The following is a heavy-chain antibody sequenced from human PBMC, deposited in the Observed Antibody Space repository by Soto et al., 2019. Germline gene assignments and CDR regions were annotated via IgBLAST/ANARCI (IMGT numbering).Heavy chain of an antibody. D-gene: IGHD3-22*01. J-gene: IGHJ4*02. Sequence: EVQLVESGGDLVQPGGSLRLSCAASGFTFSTYWMHWVRQAPGKGLLWVSRIKTDGTYATYADSVKGRFTISRDNAKNHIFLIMNNLRLGDAAVYYCAAGGIGDYANWGQGTLVTVSS. CDR3: AAGGIGDYAN. CDR2: IKTDGTYA. CDR1: GFTFSTYW. V-gene: IGHV3-74*01.